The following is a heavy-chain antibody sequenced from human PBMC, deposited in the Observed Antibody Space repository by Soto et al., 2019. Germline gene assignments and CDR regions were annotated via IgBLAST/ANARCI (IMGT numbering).Heavy chain of an antibody. CDR3: ASSSFLRSGDLFHGLDV. Sequence: PSETLSLTCAVSGGSISSGGYSWSWIRQPPGKGLEWVGYIYHSGSTYYNPSLKSRVTISVDRPKNQFSLKLSSVTAADTVLFFCASSSFLRSGDLFHGLDVWGQGTTVTVSS. CDR1: GGSISSGGYS. J-gene: IGHJ6*02. D-gene: IGHD3-10*01. CDR2: IYHSGST. V-gene: IGHV4-30-2*01.